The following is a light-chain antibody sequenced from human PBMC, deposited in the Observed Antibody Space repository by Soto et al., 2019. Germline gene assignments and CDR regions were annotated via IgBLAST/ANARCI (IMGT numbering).Light chain of an antibody. V-gene: IGLV2-8*01. CDR3: TSYAGGNNV. Sequence: QSALTQPPSASGSPGQSVTISCTGTSSDVVGYNYVSWYQQHPGKVPKLMVYEFNKRPSGVPDRFSGSKSGNTASLTVSGLQAEDEADYYCTSYAGGNNVFGTGTKVTVL. CDR2: EFN. J-gene: IGLJ1*01. CDR1: SSDVVGYNY.